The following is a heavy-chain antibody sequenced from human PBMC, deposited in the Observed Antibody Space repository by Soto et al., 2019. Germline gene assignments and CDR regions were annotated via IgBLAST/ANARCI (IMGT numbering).Heavy chain of an antibody. J-gene: IGHJ4*02. CDR1: GFTFSTYG. D-gene: IGHD6-25*01. CDR3: AKEGAPSAADTAAFES. CDR2: MSVIDGRT. Sequence: GGSLRLSCAASGFTFSTYGMAWVRQAPGKGLELVAIMSVIDGRTYYAGSVRGRFTISRDNSKNTLYLQMNSLRAEDTATYFCAKEGAPSAADTAAFESWGKGTPVNVS. V-gene: IGHV3-23*01.